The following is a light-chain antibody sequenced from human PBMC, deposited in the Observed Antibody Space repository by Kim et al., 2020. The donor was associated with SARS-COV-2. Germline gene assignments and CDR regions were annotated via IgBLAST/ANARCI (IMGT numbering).Light chain of an antibody. Sequence: GQSITISCTGTSSDVGAYNYVSGFQQHPGKAPKLMIYDVTKRPSGVSNRFSGSKSGNTASLTISGLQADDEADYYCSSYTSSSTRVFGGGTKVTVL. J-gene: IGLJ3*02. V-gene: IGLV2-14*03. CDR2: DVT. CDR1: SSDVGAYNY. CDR3: SSYTSSSTRV.